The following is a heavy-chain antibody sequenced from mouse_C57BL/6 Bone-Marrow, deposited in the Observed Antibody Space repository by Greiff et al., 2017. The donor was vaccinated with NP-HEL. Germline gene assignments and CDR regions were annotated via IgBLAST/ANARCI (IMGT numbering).Heavy chain of an antibody. D-gene: IGHD1-1*01. CDR3: ARDYYGSSPFYAMDY. CDR1: GFTFSSYT. J-gene: IGHJ4*01. CDR2: ISGGGGNT. Sequence: EVMLVESGGGLVKPGGSLKLSCAASGFTFSSYTMSWVRQTPEKRLEWVATISGGGGNTYYTDSVKGRFTLSRDNAKNTLYLQMSSLRSEDTALYYCARDYYGSSPFYAMDYWGQGTSVTVSS. V-gene: IGHV5-9*01.